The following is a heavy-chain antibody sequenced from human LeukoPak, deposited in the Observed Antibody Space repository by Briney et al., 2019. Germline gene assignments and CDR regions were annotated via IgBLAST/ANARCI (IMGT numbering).Heavy chain of an antibody. CDR2: ISGSGGST. CDR3: AKDLDSSGYYYRVGAFDI. Sequence: GSLRLSCAASGFTVSSNYMSWVRQAPGKGLEWVSAISGSGGSTYYADSVKGRFTISRDNSKNTLYLQMNSLRAEDTAVYYCAKDLDSSGYYYRVGAFDIWGQGTMVTVSS. D-gene: IGHD3-22*01. V-gene: IGHV3-23*01. J-gene: IGHJ3*02. CDR1: GFTVSSNY.